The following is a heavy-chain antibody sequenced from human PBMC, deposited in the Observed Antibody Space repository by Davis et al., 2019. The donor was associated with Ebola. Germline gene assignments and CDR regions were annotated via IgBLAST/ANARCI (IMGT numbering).Heavy chain of an antibody. CDR1: GGSISSYY. CDR2: IYYSGST. D-gene: IGHD4-11*01. V-gene: IGHV4-59*08. CDR3: ARERFRNSRQCDY. Sequence: MLSETLSLTCTVSGGSISSYYWSWIRQPPGKGLEWNGYIYYSGSTNYNPSLKSRVTISVDTSKNQFSLKLSSVTAADTAVYYCARERFRNSRQCDYWGQGTLVTVSS. J-gene: IGHJ4*02.